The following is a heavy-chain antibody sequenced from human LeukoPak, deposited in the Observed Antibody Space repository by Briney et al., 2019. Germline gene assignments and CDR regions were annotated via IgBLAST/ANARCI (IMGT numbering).Heavy chain of an antibody. V-gene: IGHV3-23*01. Sequence: PGGSLRLSCAASEFSVGSNYMTWVRQAPGKGLEWVSTVSSSGENTYYADSVKGRFTISRDNSKNTLYLQMNSLRAEDTAVYYCAKGAYYDLWGQGTLVTVSS. D-gene: IGHD3-22*01. J-gene: IGHJ4*02. CDR3: AKGAYYDL. CDR2: VSSSGENT. CDR1: EFSVGSNY.